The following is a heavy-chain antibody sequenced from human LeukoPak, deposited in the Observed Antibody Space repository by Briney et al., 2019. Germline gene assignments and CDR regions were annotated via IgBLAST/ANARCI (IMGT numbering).Heavy chain of an antibody. CDR2: IIPILGIA. CDR3: ARGHPYDAFDI. CDR1: GGTFSSYA. V-gene: IGHV1-69*04. J-gene: IGHJ3*02. Sequence: ASVKVSCKASGGTFSSYAISWVRQAPGQGLEWMGRIIPILGIANYAQKFQGRVTITADKSTSTAYMELSSLRAEDTAVYYCARGHPYDAFDIWGQGTMVTVSS.